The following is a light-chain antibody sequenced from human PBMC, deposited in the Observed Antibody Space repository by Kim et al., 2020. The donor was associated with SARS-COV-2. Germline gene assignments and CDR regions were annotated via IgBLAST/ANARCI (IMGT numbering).Light chain of an antibody. CDR2: GVS. J-gene: IGKJ4*01. V-gene: IGKV3-20*01. CDR1: QSDTNTY. Sequence: YTGERANLVCRASQSDTNTYIAGHQQKPGQAHRVLIYGVSKRATGIPDRFTGSGSGTDFTLTISRLEPEDFAVYYCQQYGTSPLTFGGGTKVEI. CDR3: QQYGTSPLT.